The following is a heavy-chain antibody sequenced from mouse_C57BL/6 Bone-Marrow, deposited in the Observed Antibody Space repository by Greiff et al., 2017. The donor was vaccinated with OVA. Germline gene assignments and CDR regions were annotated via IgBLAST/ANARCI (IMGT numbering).Heavy chain of an antibody. V-gene: IGHV1-69*01. CDR3: AKRGDDVNSVDY. J-gene: IGHJ4*01. CDR2: IDPSDSST. Sequence: QVHVKQPGAELVMPGASVKLSCKASGYTFTSYWMHWVKQRPGQGLEWIGEIDPSDSSTNYNQKFKGKSTLTVDKSSSTAYMQISSLTSGDSAVYYCAKRGDDVNSVDYWGQGTSVTVSS. D-gene: IGHD2-2*01. CDR1: GYTFTSYW.